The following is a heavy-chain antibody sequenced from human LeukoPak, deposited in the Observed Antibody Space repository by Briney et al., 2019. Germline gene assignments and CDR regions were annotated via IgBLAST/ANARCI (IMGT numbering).Heavy chain of an antibody. V-gene: IGHV4-61*02. CDR1: GGSISSGSYY. J-gene: IGHJ3*02. D-gene: IGHD3-9*01. CDR2: IYTSGST. Sequence: SETLSLTCTVSGGSISSGSYYWSWIRQPAGKGLEWIGRIYTSGSTNYNPSLKSRVTISVDTSKNQFSLKLSSVTAADTAVYYCARDGDEILSKGWVEAFDIWGQGTMVIVSS. CDR3: ARDGDEILSKGWVEAFDI.